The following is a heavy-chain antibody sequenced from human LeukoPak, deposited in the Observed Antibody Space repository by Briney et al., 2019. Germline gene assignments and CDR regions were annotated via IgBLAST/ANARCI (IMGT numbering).Heavy chain of an antibody. D-gene: IGHD2-15*01. CDR2: IYPGDSDT. CDR1: GYSFTSYW. V-gene: IGHV5-51*01. CDR3: ARGVYCSGGSCVFDY. J-gene: IGHJ4*02. Sequence: GESLKISCKGSGYSFTSYWIGWVRQMPGEGLEWMGIIYPGDSDTRYSPSFQGQVTISADKSISTAYLQWSSLKASDTAMYYCARGVYCSGGSCVFDYWGQGTLVTVSS.